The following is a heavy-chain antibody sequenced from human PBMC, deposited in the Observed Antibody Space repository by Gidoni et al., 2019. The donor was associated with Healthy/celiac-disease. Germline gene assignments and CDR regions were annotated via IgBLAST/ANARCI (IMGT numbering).Heavy chain of an antibody. J-gene: IGHJ4*02. CDR2: IYTSGST. D-gene: IGHD1-26*01. Sequence: QVQLQESGPGLVKPSQTLSPTCTGSGGSISSGSYYWCWIRQPAGKGLEWIGRIYTSGSTNYNPSLKSRVTISVDTSKNQFSLKLSSVTAADTAVYYCATVQVGATPREPYYFDYWGQGTLVTVSS. CDR3: ATVQVGATPREPYYFDY. V-gene: IGHV4-61*02. CDR1: GGSISSGSYY.